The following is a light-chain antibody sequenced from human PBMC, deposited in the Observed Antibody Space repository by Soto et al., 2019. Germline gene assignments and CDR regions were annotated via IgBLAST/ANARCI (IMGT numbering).Light chain of an antibody. CDR2: DVS. V-gene: IGLV2-14*01. CDR1: SSDVGGYNY. CDR3: CSYTTSSTLV. J-gene: IGLJ2*01. Sequence: QTALTQPASVSGSPGQSITISCTGTSSDVGGYNYVSWYQQHPGKVPKLMIYDVSNRPSGVSNRFSGSKSGNTASLTISGLQAEDEADYYCCSYTTSSTLVFGGGTKVTVL.